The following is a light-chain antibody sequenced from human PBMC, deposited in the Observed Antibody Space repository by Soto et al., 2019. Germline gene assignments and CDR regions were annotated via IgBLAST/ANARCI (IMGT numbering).Light chain of an antibody. CDR3: QQYGSSPRT. CDR2: GAS. J-gene: IGKJ1*01. Sequence: EIVLTQSPGTLSLSPGERATLSCRASQSVRSSYLAWYQQKPGKAPRLLIYGASSRATGLPDRFSGSGSGTDFTLTISSLEPEDFAVYYCQQYGSSPRTFGQGTKVEIK. V-gene: IGKV3-20*01. CDR1: QSVRSSY.